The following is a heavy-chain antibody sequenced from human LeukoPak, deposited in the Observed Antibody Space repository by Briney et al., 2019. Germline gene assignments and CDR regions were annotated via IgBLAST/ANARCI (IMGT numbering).Heavy chain of an antibody. CDR2: INSDGSST. J-gene: IGHJ4*02. V-gene: IGHV3-74*01. CDR1: GFTFSSYW. D-gene: IGHD5-24*01. Sequence: SGGSLRLSCAASGFTFSSYWMHWVRQAPGKGLVWVSRINSDGSSTSYADSVKGRFTISRDNAKNTLYLQMNSLRAEGTAVYYCARSPYPSIYGYNYYFDYWGQGTLVTVSS. CDR3: ARSPYPSIYGYNYYFDY.